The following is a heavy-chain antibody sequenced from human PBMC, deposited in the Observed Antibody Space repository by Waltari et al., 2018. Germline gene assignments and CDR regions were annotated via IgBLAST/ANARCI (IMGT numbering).Heavy chain of an antibody. D-gene: IGHD6-13*01. Sequence: EVQLVESGGGLVQPGGSLRLSCAASGFIFSSYWIHWVRQGPGKGLVSVCHVNNDGSITTAPDALKGRFTISRDNAKNTLFLQMNSLRAEDTAVYYCVMYSSSFLGDCWGQGTLVTVSS. J-gene: IGHJ4*02. CDR1: GFIFSSYW. CDR3: VMYSSSFLGDC. CDR2: VNNDGSIT. V-gene: IGHV3-74*01.